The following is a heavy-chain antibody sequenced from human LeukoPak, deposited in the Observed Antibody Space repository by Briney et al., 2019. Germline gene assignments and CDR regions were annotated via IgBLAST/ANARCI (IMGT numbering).Heavy chain of an antibody. CDR3: ARGGLFWFDP. Sequence: SETLSLTCAVSGDSISSSPYYWVWIRQPPGKGLEWIGGVFYSGTTYYNPSLKSRVTISVDTSKNQFSLQLRSVTAADTAVYYCARGGLFWFDPWGQGTLVNVST. D-gene: IGHD2-21*01. J-gene: IGHJ5*02. CDR1: GDSISSSPYY. CDR2: VFYSGTT. V-gene: IGHV4-39*07.